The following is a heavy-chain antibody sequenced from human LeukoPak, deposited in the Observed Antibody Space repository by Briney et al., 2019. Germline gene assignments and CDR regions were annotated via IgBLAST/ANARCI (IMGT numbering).Heavy chain of an antibody. V-gene: IGHV4-38-2*02. CDR3: AGRGYSGYDLVY. CDR2: IYHSGST. J-gene: IGHJ4*02. D-gene: IGHD5-12*01. Sequence: SETLSLTCTVSGGSISSGYYWGWIRQPPGKGLEWIGSIYHSGSTYYNPSLKSRVTISVDTSKNQFSLKLSSVTAADTAVYYCAGRGYSGYDLVYWGQGTLVTVSS. CDR1: GGSISSGYY.